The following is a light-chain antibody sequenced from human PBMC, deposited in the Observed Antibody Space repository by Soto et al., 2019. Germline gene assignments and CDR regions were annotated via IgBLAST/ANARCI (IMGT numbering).Light chain of an antibody. CDR3: QQRSSWPLP. V-gene: IGKV3-11*01. J-gene: IGKJ4*01. CDR1: QSVSSS. Sequence: EIVLTQSPATLSLSPGETATLSCRASQSVSSSLAWYQQKPGQTPRLLIYDASNRASGIPARFSGSGAGTHLTPTVSSLEPEDFAVYYCQQRSSWPLPFGGGTKVEIK. CDR2: DAS.